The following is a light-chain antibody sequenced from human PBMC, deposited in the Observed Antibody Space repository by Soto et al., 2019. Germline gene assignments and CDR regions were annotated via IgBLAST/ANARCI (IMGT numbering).Light chain of an antibody. CDR1: QSVGST. J-gene: IGKJ4*02. V-gene: IGKV3-15*01. Sequence: EILMTQSPATLSVSPGERVILSCRASQSVGSTLAWYQQKPGQAPMLPIRGASTRATGVPARFSGSGSGTEFTLTISSLQSEDFAVYYCQQYSSSLTFGGGTTREIK. CDR3: QQYSSSLT. CDR2: GAS.